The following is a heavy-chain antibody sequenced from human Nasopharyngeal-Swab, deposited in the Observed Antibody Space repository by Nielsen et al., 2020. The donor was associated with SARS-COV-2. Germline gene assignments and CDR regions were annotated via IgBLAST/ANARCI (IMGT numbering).Heavy chain of an antibody. CDR3: ARDRRRGSGEVIKVHGANYYYYGMDV. J-gene: IGHJ6*02. V-gene: IGHV4-59*01. Sequence: SETLSLTCTVSGGSISSYYWSWIRQPPGKGLEWIGYIYYSGSTNYNPPLKSRVTISVDTSKNQFSLKLSSVTAADTAVYYCARDRRRGSGEVIKVHGANYYYYGMDVWGQGTTVTVSS. CDR2: IYYSGST. CDR1: GGSISSYY. D-gene: IGHD3-10*01.